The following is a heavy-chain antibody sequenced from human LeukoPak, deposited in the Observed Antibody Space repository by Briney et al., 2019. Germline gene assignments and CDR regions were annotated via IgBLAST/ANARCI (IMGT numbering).Heavy chain of an antibody. CDR2: IYYSGST. D-gene: IGHD5-18*01. V-gene: IGHV4-39*07. J-gene: IGHJ6*03. CDR1: GGSISSSSYY. CDR3: ARTFGGYSYGRAPYYYYYYYMDV. Sequence: SESLSLTCTVSGGSISSSSYYWGWIRQPPGKGLEWIGSIYYSGSTNYNPSLKSRVTISVDTSKNQFSLKLSSVTAADTAVYYCARTFGGYSYGRAPYYYYYYYMDVWGKGTTVTVSS.